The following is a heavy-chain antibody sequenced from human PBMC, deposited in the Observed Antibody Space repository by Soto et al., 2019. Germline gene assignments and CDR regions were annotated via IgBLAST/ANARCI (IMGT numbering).Heavy chain of an antibody. CDR1: GGSISSSNW. CDR3: RVDMWSYGLGMDV. Sequence: XETLSLTCTVSGGSISSSNWWSCVRQPPGKGLEWIGEIYHSGSTNYNPSLKSRATISVDKSKNQFSLKLSSVTAAGTAVYYCRVDMWSYGLGMDVWGQGTTVTVSS. D-gene: IGHD3-10*01. V-gene: IGHV4-4*02. J-gene: IGHJ6*02. CDR2: IYHSGST.